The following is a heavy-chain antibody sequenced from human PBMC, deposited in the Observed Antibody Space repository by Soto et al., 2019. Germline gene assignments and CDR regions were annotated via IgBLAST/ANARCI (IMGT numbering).Heavy chain of an antibody. CDR1: GYSFTAYF. D-gene: IGHD4-17*01. CDR3: ARHTTVTRLDAFDP. CDR2: IYPGDSDT. Sequence: GESLKISCKGYGYSFTAYFIGLVRQMPGKGLEWMGIIYPGDSDTRYSPSFQGQVTISADKSISTAYLQWSSLKASDTAMYYCARHTTVTRLDAFDPWGQGTLVTVSS. J-gene: IGHJ5*02. V-gene: IGHV5-51*01.